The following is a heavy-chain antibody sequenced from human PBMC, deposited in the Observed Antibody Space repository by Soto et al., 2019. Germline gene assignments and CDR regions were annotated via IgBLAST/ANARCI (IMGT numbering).Heavy chain of an antibody. Sequence: QVQLVQSGDEVRKPGSSVKVSCKASGYIFVNYGIAWVRQAPGQGLEWMGWISPYSGNTHYVSKVQGRLTMTTDTSTNTAYMDRGSLTSDVTAVYYCAMVDNYVTPTPQDVWGQGTTVTVSS. CDR2: ISPYSGNT. J-gene: IGHJ6*02. V-gene: IGHV1-18*01. D-gene: IGHD3-16*01. CDR1: GYIFVNYG. CDR3: AMVDNYVTPTPQDV.